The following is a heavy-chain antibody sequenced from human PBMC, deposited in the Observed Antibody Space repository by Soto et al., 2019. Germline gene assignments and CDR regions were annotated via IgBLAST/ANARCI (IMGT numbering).Heavy chain of an antibody. D-gene: IGHD2-2*01. Sequence: ASVKVSCKASGYTFTSYGISWVRQAPGQGLEWMGWISAYNGNTNYAQKLQGRVTMTTDTSTSTAYMELRSLRSDDTAVYYCARTQGVTSASDYYYYMDVWGKGTTVTVSS. CDR2: ISAYNGNT. V-gene: IGHV1-18*01. CDR3: ARTQGVTSASDYYYYMDV. J-gene: IGHJ6*03. CDR1: GYTFTSYG.